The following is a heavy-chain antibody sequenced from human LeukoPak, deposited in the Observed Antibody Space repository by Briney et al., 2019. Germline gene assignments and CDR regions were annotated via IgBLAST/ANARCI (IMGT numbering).Heavy chain of an antibody. D-gene: IGHD3-16*01. CDR2: TYSDGTT. V-gene: IGHV3-53*01. CDR3: ARDRVEVTTSMLGGVKRTVTDYYGMDV. Sequence: PGGSLRLSCGASGFTVSNNHMSWVRQAPGEGLEWVSITYSDGTTYYADSVKGRFTISRDNSRNTLYVQMNSLRAEDTAVYFCARDRVEVTTSMLGGVKRTVTDYYGMDVWGQGTTVTVSS. CDR1: GFTVSNNH. J-gene: IGHJ6*02.